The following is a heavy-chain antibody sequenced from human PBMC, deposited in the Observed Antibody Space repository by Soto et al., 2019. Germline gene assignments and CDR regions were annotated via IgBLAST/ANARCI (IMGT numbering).Heavy chain of an antibody. J-gene: IGHJ4*02. CDR3: AGVPTREYSSGWYCFDY. D-gene: IGHD6-19*01. Sequence: EVQLVESGGGLVKPGGSLRLSGAGYEFTVSSYSLLWVRQAPGKRLQWVSSISSSSSYIYYEDSVKARFTIHRDNTKTSLYLQMNSLRDEDTAVYYCAGVPTREYSSGWYCFDYWGQGTLVTVSS. CDR2: ISSSSSYI. CDR1: EFTVSSYS. V-gene: IGHV3-21*01.